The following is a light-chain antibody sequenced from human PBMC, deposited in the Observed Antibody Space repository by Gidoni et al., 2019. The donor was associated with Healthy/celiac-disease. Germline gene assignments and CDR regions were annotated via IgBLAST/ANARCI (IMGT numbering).Light chain of an antibody. CDR3: CAYAGSYTYV. Sequence: QSALPQPRPVSGSPGQSVTISCTGTSSDVGGYSYVSWYHQHPGKAPKLMMYDVSKRPSGVPDRFSGSKSGNTASLTISGLQAEDEADYYCCAYAGSYTYVFGTGTKVTVL. CDR2: DVS. V-gene: IGLV2-11*01. CDR1: SSDVGGYSY. J-gene: IGLJ1*01.